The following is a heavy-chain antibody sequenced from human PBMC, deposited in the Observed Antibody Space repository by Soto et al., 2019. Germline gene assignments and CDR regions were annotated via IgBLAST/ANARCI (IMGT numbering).Heavy chain of an antibody. CDR2: IIPIFGTA. Sequence: QVQLVQSGAEVKKPGSSVKVSCKASGGTFSSYAISWVRQAPGQGLEWMGGIIPIFGTANYAQKFQGRVTIVADECTSTADMELSSRRFEDTAVYYFARPSLAYCRSTSCYKGGDYYYGMDVWGQGTTVTVSS. CDR3: ARPSLAYCRSTSCYKGGDYYYGMDV. CDR1: GGTFSSYA. J-gene: IGHJ6*02. V-gene: IGHV1-69*01. D-gene: IGHD2-2*02.